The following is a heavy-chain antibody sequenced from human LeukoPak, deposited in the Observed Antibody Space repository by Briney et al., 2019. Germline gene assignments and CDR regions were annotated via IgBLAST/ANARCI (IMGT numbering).Heavy chain of an antibody. CDR2: ISSSSYI. J-gene: IGHJ4*02. CDR3: ARDIPYGSGILYDY. CDR1: GFTFSSYS. V-gene: IGHV3-21*01. D-gene: IGHD3-10*01. Sequence: GGALRLSRAASGFTFSSYSMNWVGQAPGKGLEWVSSISSSSYIYYADSVKGRFTISRDNAKNSLYLQMNSLRAEDTAVYYWARDIPYGSGILYDYWGQGTLVTVSS.